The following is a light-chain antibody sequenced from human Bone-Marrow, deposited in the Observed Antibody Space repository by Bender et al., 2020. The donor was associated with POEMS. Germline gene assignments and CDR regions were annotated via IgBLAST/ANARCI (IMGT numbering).Light chain of an antibody. CDR2: SND. CDR1: SSNIGSNT. CDR3: AAWDDSLNGRV. J-gene: IGLJ3*02. Sequence: QSVLTQPPSASGTPGQRVTISCSGGSSNIGSNTVNWYQQLPGTAPKLLIYSNDQRPSGVPDRFSGSKSGTSASLAISGLQSEDEADYYCAAWDDSLNGRVFGGGIKLTVL. V-gene: IGLV1-44*01.